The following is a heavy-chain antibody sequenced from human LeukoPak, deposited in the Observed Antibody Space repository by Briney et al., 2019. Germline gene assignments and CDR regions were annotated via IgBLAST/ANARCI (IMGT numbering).Heavy chain of an antibody. CDR3: AKGTTGYSTSWHDF. D-gene: IGHD6-13*01. J-gene: IGHJ4*02. V-gene: IGHV3-53*05. CDR1: GFAVSRNY. CDR2: IYSGGST. Sequence: GGSLRLSCAASGFAVSRNYMSWVRQAPGKGLEWVSVIYSGGSTYYADSVKGRFTISRDNAKNSLYLQMNSLRAEDTALYYCAKGTTGYSTSWHDFWGQGTLVTVSS.